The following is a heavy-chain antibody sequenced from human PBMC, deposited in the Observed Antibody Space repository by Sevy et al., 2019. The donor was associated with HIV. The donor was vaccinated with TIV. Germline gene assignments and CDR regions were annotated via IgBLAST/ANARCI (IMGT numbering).Heavy chain of an antibody. CDR2: ITGDSSYM. D-gene: IGHD3-22*01. J-gene: IGHJ4*02. CDR3: ARDRPTLNYHASSGYNYYFDS. Sequence: GGSLRLSCAASGFTFSSYNMNWVRQAPGKGLEWISSITGDSSYMYDADSVKGRFTISRDNAKSSLYLHMNGLRAEDTAVYYCARDRPTLNYHASSGYNYYFDSWGQGTLVTVSS. V-gene: IGHV3-21*01. CDR1: GFTFSSYN.